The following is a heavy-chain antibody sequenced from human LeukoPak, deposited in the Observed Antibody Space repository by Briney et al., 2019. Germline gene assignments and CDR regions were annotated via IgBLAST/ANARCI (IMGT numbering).Heavy chain of an antibody. Sequence: PGGSLRLSCAASGFTFSSYGMHWVRQAPGKGLEWVAVISYDGSNKYYADSVKGRFTISRDNSKNTLYLQMNSLRAEDTAVYYCAKSGSGSSDDYWGQGTLVTVSS. CDR2: ISYDGSNK. D-gene: IGHD1-26*01. CDR3: AKSGSGSSDDY. CDR1: GFTFSSYG. J-gene: IGHJ4*02. V-gene: IGHV3-30*18.